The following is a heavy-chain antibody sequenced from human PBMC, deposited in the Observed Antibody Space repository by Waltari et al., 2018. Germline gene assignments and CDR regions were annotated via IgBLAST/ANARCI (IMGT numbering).Heavy chain of an antibody. Sequence: EVQLLESGGGLVQPGGSLRLSCAASGFTFSPSAMTRVRPAPGKGLEWVSGISGSGSSTYYTDSVKGRFTISRDNSKNTLYLQMNSLRAEDTAVYYCAKDLITIFGVVIDYWGQGTLVTVSS. CDR3: AKDLITIFGVVIDY. CDR2: ISGSGSST. J-gene: IGHJ4*02. V-gene: IGHV3-23*01. D-gene: IGHD3-3*01. CDR1: GFTFSPSA.